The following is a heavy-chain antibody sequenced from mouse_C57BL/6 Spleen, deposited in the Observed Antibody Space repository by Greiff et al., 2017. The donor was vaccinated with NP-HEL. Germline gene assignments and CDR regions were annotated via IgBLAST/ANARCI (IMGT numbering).Heavy chain of an antibody. CDR1: GYAFSSSW. Sequence: VQLQQSGPELVKPGASVKISCKASGYAFSSSWMNWVKQRPGKGLEWIGRIYPGDGDTNYNGKFKGKATLTADKSSSTAYMQLSSLTSEDSAVYFGARVYGSPWDFDYWGQGTTLTVSS. CDR2: IYPGDGDT. CDR3: ARVYGSPWDFDY. V-gene: IGHV1-82*01. J-gene: IGHJ2*01. D-gene: IGHD1-1*01.